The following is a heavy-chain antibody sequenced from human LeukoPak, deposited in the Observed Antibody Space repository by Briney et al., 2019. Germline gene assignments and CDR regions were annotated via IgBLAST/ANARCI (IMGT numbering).Heavy chain of an antibody. D-gene: IGHD2-2*01. J-gene: IGHJ4*02. CDR1: GGSISSSSYY. Sequence: SETLSLTCTVSGGSISSSSYYWGWIRQPPGKGLEWIGSIYYSGSTYYNPSLKSRVTISVDTSKNQFSLKLSSVTAADTAVYYCARLGPAAPKYYFDYWGQGTLVTVSS. CDR2: IYYSGST. CDR3: ARLGPAAPKYYFDY. V-gene: IGHV4-39*01.